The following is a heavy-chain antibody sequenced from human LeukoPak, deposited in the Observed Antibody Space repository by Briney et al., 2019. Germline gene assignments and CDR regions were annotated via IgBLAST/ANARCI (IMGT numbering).Heavy chain of an antibody. J-gene: IGHJ4*02. D-gene: IGHD3-22*01. CDR3: ARTPFYYDSSAYYPLLERYYFDY. CDR1: GGSISSYF. V-gene: IGHV4-4*07. CDR2: IYTSGSP. Sequence: ASETLSLTCTVSGGSISSYFWSWIRQPAGKALEWIGRIYTSGSPNYNPSLKSRVTMSVDTSKTQFSLKLRSVTAADTAVYYCARTPFYYDSSAYYPLLERYYFDYWGQGTLVTVSS.